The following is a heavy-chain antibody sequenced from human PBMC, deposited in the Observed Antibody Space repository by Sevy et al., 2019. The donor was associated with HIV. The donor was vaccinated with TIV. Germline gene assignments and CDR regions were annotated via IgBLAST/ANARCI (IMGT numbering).Heavy chain of an antibody. CDR2: SHNGGRT. CDR1: GVSISSSDW. D-gene: IGHD1-26*01. Sequence: SETLSLTCAVSGVSISSSDWWSWVRQPPGKGLEWIGESHNGGRTNYNPSLKSRVTMSVDKSKNQLSLNVSSVTAADTAVYYCAREGTTTSFDYWDQGTLVTVSS. J-gene: IGHJ4*02. CDR3: AREGTTTSFDY. V-gene: IGHV4-4*02.